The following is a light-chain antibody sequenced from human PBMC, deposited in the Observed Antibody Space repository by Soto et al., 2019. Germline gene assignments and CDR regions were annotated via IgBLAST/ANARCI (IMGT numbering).Light chain of an antibody. Sequence: DVQMTQSPSSLSASVGDRVTITCRASQSINIWLAWYQQKPGRAPKLLVSQASTLEGGVPSRFSGRRSGTEFTLTIASVQPEDFATYYCQQYNSYWTFGQGTKVDIK. CDR1: QSINIW. CDR2: QAS. J-gene: IGKJ1*01. V-gene: IGKV1-5*03. CDR3: QQYNSYWT.